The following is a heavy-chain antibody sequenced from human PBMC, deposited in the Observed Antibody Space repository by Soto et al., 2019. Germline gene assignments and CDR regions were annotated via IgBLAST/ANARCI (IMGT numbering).Heavy chain of an antibody. CDR2: ISHTGST. CDR1: GGSISSGNYYS. V-gene: IGHV4-30-2*01. D-gene: IGHD2-8*02. CDR3: AGAVAFYFWSSFDV. Sequence: QVQLQESGSGLVKPSQTLSLTCAVSGGSISSGNYYSWCWLRQPPGKGLGCMGTISHTGSTSYNPSIKGRVTTSVNKSKNQSSLLLSAVTAAEIAVYYCAGAVAFYFWSSFDVWGQGTTVTVSS. J-gene: IGHJ6*02.